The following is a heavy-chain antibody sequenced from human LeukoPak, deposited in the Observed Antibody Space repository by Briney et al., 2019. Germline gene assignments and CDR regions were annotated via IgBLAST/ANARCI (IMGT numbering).Heavy chain of an antibody. J-gene: IGHJ6*03. Sequence: GGSLRLSCAASGFTFNNYGMNWVRQAPGKGLEWVSGISGSGGSTYYADSVKGRFTISRDNSKNTLYLQMNSLRAEDTAVYYCAKGSDYDPPYYYYMDVWGKGTTVTISS. CDR1: GFTFNNYG. CDR3: AKGSDYDPPYYYYMDV. V-gene: IGHV3-23*01. CDR2: ISGSGGST. D-gene: IGHD5-12*01.